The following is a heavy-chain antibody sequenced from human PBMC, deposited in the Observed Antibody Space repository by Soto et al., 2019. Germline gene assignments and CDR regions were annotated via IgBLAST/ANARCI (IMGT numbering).Heavy chain of an antibody. D-gene: IGHD2-21*02. CDR2: INAGNGNT. CDR3: ARSIVVVTALVY. J-gene: IGHJ4*02. V-gene: IGHV1-3*05. Sequence: QVQLVQSGAEEKKPGASVKVSCKASGYTFTSYAMHWVRQAPGQRLEWMGWINAGNGNTKYSQKFQGSVTITRDTSARAAYLELSRLRSEDTAVYYCARSIVVVTALVYWGQGTLVTVSS. CDR1: GYTFTSYA.